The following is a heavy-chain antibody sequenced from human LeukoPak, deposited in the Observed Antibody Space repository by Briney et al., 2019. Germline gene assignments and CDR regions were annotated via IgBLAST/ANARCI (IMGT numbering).Heavy chain of an antibody. CDR1: GFTFSDYW. J-gene: IGHJ4*02. D-gene: IGHD3-10*01. CDR3: AKEVGGSGSF. Sequence: GSLRLSCAASGFTFSDYWMTWVRQAPGKGLEWVANIKQDGSEKYYVDSVKGRFTISRDNAKNSVYLQMNSVRAEDTAVYYCAKEVGGSGSFWGQGALVTVSS. V-gene: IGHV3-7*01. CDR2: IKQDGSEK.